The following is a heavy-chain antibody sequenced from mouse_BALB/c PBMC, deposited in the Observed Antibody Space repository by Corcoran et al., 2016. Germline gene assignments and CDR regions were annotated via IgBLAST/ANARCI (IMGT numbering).Heavy chain of an antibody. CDR2: INTYTGEP. D-gene: IGHD1-2*01. V-gene: IGHV9-3-1*01. CDR3: ARCITTATSLFDY. Sequence: QIQLVQSGPELKKPGETVKISCKASGYTFTNYGLNWVKQAPGKGLKWMGWINTYTGEPTYADDFKGRFAFSLETSASTAYLQINNLKKEDTATYFCARCITTATSLFDYWGQGTTLTVSS. CDR1: GYTFTNYG. J-gene: IGHJ2*01.